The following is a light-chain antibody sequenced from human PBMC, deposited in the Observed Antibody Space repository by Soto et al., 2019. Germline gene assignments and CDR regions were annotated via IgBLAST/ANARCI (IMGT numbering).Light chain of an antibody. CDR1: QSVSGY. V-gene: IGKV3-11*01. Sequence: EIVLTQSTATLSLSPGNRATLSCRASQSVSGYLAWYQQKPGQAPRLLIYDASNRATGIPARFSGSGSGTDFTLNITSLEPEDFAVDYCQQRSNWPSTFGGGTKVEI. CDR2: DAS. J-gene: IGKJ4*01. CDR3: QQRSNWPST.